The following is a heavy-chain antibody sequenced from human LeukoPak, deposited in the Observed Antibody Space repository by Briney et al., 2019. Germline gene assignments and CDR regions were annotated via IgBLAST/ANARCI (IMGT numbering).Heavy chain of an antibody. J-gene: IGHJ4*02. Sequence: PGGSLRLSCAASGITFSSYPMTWVRQAPGKGLEWVSTISGSGGSTYYADSVKGRFTISRDNAKNTLSLQMSSLRAEDTAVYYCAKEASSGWIPTRHFDHWGLGTLVTVSS. CDR1: GITFSSYP. D-gene: IGHD6-19*01. CDR3: AKEASSGWIPTRHFDH. V-gene: IGHV3-23*01. CDR2: ISGSGGST.